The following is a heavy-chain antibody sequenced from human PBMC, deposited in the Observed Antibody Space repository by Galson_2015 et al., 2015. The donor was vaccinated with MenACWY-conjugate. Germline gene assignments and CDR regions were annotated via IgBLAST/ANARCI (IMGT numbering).Heavy chain of an antibody. J-gene: IGHJ5*02. CDR2: YHTGST. V-gene: IGHV4-30-2*04. D-gene: IGHD4-17*01. CDR3: ARSPSPTVNWFDP. Sequence: YHTGSTYYNPSLKSRVTISVDTSKNQFSLKLSSVTAADTAVYYCARSPSPTVNWFDPWGQGTLVTVSS.